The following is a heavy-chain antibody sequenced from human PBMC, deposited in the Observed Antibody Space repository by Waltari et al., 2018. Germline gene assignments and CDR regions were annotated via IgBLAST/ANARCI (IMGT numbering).Heavy chain of an antibody. CDR1: GYTFTSYD. J-gene: IGHJ6*02. Sequence: QVQLVPSGAEVKKPGASVKVSCKASGYTFTSYDINWVRPAPGQWLEWMGWMNPNSGNTGYAQKFQGRVTMTRNTSISTAYMELSSLRSEDTAVYYCARGYPSSWYGLSYYYGMDVWGQGTTVTVSS. V-gene: IGHV1-8*01. CDR3: ARGYPSSWYGLSYYYGMDV. CDR2: MNPNSGNT. D-gene: IGHD6-13*01.